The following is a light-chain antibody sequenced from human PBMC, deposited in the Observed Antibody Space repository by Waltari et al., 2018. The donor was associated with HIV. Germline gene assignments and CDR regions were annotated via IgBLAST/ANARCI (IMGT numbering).Light chain of an antibody. V-gene: IGLV1-44*01. CDR3: ASWEDSLHGPV. CDR1: SSNIGTHP. J-gene: IGLJ2*01. CDR2: SNN. Sequence: QSVLTQPPSASGTPGQRVTISCSGSSSNIGTHPADWYQQLPGTAPKLLIYSNNQRPSGVPDRISGSKSGTSASLAIGGLQSDDEADYYCASWEDSLHGPVFGGGTKLTVL.